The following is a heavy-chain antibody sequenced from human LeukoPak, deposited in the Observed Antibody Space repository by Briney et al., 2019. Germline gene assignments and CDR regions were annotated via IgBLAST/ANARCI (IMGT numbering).Heavy chain of an antibody. CDR1: GYTFTSYD. CDR2: MNPNSGGT. D-gene: IGHD6-19*01. CDR3: ASSSSGWP. V-gene: IGHV1-2*02. J-gene: IGHJ5*02. Sequence: ASVKVSCKASGYTFTSYDINWVRQATGQGLEWMGWMNPNSGGTNYAQKFQGRVTMTRDTSISTAYMELSRLRSDDTAVYYCASSSSGWPWGQGTLVTVSS.